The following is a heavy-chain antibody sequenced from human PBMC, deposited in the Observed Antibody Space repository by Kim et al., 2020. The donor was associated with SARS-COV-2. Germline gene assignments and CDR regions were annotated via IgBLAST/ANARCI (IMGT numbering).Heavy chain of an antibody. D-gene: IGHD5-12*01. V-gene: IGHV1-69*13. Sequence: SVKVSCKASGGTFSSYAISWVRQAPGQGLEWMGGIIPIFGTANYAQKFQGRVTITADESTSTAYMELSSLRSEDTAVYYCAREGGEMATIGGFFDYWGQGTLVTVSS. CDR3: AREGGEMATIGGFFDY. J-gene: IGHJ4*02. CDR2: IIPIFGTA. CDR1: GGTFSSYA.